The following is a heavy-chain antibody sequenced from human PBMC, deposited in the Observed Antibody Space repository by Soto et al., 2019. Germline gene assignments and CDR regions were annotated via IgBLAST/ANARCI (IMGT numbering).Heavy chain of an antibody. CDR1: GGSISSGGYY. J-gene: IGHJ6*02. CDR2: IYYSGST. Sequence: QVQLQESGPGLVKPSQTLSLTCTVSGGSISSGGYYWSWIRQHPGKGLEWIGYIYYSGSTYYNPSLKSRVTISVDTCKNQSSLKLSSVTAADTAVYYCARGGRRSPGMDVWGQGTTVTVSS. V-gene: IGHV4-31*03. CDR3: ARGGRRSPGMDV.